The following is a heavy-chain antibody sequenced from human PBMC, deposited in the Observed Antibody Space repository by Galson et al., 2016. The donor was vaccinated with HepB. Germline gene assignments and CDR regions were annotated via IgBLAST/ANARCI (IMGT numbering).Heavy chain of an antibody. CDR3: VKTGGYPNGFGP. CDR2: LFYSGTS. Sequence: SETLSLTCTVSGGSISSSSCCWGWIRQSSGEGLQWIGTLFYSGTSFYNPSLQSRVTISVDTSKNQFSLKLSSVTAADTAVYYCVKTGGYPNGFGPWGKGTLVTVSS. V-gene: IGHV4-39*01. CDR1: GGSISSSSCC. J-gene: IGHJ5*02. D-gene: IGHD1-26*01.